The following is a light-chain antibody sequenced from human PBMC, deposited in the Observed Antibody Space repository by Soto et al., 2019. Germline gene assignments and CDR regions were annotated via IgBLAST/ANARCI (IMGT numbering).Light chain of an antibody. Sequence: ETVMTQSPATLSVSPGERATLSCRAGQSVNSNLAWYQQKLGQAPRVLIYGASTRATGIPDRFSGSGSGTEFILTISSLQSEDFAVYYCQEYNTWPWTFGQGTKVEIK. CDR3: QEYNTWPWT. V-gene: IGKV3-15*01. CDR1: QSVNSN. J-gene: IGKJ1*01. CDR2: GAS.